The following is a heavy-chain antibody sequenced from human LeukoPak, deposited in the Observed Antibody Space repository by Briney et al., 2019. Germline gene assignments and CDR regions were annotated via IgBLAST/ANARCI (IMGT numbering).Heavy chain of an antibody. V-gene: IGHV4-30-2*03. CDR2: IYYSGST. CDR1: GGSISSGGNS. D-gene: IGHD3-3*01. J-gene: IGHJ5*02. CDR3: ASRNFGVVTA. Sequence: SQTLSLTCAVSGGSISSGGNSWSWIRQPPGKGLEWIGSIYYSGSTYYSPSLKSRVTISVDTSKNQFSLKLSSMTAADTAVYYCASRNFGVVTAWGQGTLVTVSS.